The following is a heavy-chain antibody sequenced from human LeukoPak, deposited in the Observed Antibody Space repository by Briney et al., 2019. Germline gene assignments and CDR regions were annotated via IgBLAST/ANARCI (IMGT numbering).Heavy chain of an antibody. CDR2: INPNSGGT. CDR1: GYTFTGYY. D-gene: IGHD2-15*01. CDR3: ARDLGYCSGGSCDANFDY. Sequence: ASVKVSCKASGYTFTGYYMHWVRQAPGQGLEWMGWINPNSGGTNYAQKFQGWVTMTRDTSISTAYMELSRLRSDDTAVYYCARDLGYCSGGSCDANFDYWGQGTLVTVSS. V-gene: IGHV1-2*04. J-gene: IGHJ4*02.